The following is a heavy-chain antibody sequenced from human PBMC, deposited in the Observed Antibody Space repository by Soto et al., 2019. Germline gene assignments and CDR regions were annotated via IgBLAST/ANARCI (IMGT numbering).Heavy chain of an antibody. D-gene: IGHD2-21*02. Sequence: ASVKVSCKASGYTFTSYYMHWVRQAPGQGLEWMGIINPSGGGTNYAQKFQGRVTMTRDTSISTAYMELSRLSSDDTAVYYCARMVVAVISHTDYWGQGTLVTVSS. J-gene: IGHJ4*02. CDR2: INPSGGGT. V-gene: IGHV1-2*02. CDR3: ARMVVAVISHTDY. CDR1: GYTFTSYY.